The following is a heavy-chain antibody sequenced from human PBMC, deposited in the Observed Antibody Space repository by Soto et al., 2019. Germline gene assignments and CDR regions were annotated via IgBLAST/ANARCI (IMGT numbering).Heavy chain of an antibody. Sequence: GGSLRLSCAASGFTFSSYAMSWVRQAPGKGLEWVSAISGSGGSTYYADSVKGRFTISRDNSKNTLYLQMNSLRAEDTAVYYCAKVIKLWLGYSSSWFFDYWGQGTLVTVSS. V-gene: IGHV3-23*01. CDR1: GFTFSSYA. CDR2: ISGSGGST. J-gene: IGHJ4*02. D-gene: IGHD6-13*01. CDR3: AKVIKLWLGYSSSWFFDY.